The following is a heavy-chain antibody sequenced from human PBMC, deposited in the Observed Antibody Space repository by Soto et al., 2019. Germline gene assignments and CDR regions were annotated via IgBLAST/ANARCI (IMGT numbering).Heavy chain of an antibody. V-gene: IGHV3-49*03. CDR1: GFTFGDSA. Sequence: GGSLRLSCTPSGFTFGDSAMSWFRQAPGKGMEWVSFIRSKAYGGTTEYAASVKGRFTISRDYSNSIAYLQMNSLKTEDTAVYYCTRFGYSPYYGMDVWGQGTTVTVSS. D-gene: IGHD2-15*01. CDR2: IRSKAYGGTT. J-gene: IGHJ6*02. CDR3: TRFGYSPYYGMDV.